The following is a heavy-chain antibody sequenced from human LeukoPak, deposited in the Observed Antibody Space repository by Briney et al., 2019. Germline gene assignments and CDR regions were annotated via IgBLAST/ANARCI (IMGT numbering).Heavy chain of an antibody. J-gene: IGHJ4*02. CDR1: GGSISSSSYY. Sequence: PSETLSLTCTVSGGSISSSSYYWGWIRQPPGKGLEWIGSIYYSGSTYYNPSLKSRVTISVDTSKNQFSLKLSSVTAADTAVYYCARHQDYGSGTLRVTYFDYWGQGTLVTVSS. V-gene: IGHV4-39*01. D-gene: IGHD3-10*01. CDR2: IYYSGST. CDR3: ARHQDYGSGTLRVTYFDY.